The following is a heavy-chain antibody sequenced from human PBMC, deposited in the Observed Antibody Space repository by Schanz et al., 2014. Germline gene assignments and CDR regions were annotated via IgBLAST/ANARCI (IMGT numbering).Heavy chain of an antibody. CDR1: GYTFTSYG. CDR3: ARDFSAYVGNYFDY. Sequence: QVQLVQSGGEMKKPGASVKVSCKASGYTFTSYGISWVRQAPGQGLEWMGWISPYNGNTNYAQKFQGRVTMTTDTSTSTSYMELTSLRFDDTAVYYCARDFSAYVGNYFDYWGQGTLVTVSS. V-gene: IGHV1-18*01. CDR2: ISPYNGNT. D-gene: IGHD5-12*01. J-gene: IGHJ4*02.